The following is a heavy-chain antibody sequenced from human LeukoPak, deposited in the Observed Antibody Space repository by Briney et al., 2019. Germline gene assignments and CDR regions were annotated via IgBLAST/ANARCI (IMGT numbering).Heavy chain of an antibody. V-gene: IGHV3-7*01. CDR2: INQDASEI. Sequence: GGSLRLSCAASGFTFSTYWMNWYRQAPGKGLEWVGNINQDASEINYVDSVRGRFTISRDNAMNSLHLQMNSLRAEDTAVYYSATDRDNSDWQKRFDSWGQGTLVTVSS. J-gene: IGHJ4*02. CDR1: GFTFSTYW. D-gene: IGHD2-21*02. CDR3: ATDRDNSDWQKRFDS.